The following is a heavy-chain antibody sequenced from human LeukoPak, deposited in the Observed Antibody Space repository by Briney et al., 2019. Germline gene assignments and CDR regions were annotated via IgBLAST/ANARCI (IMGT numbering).Heavy chain of an antibody. CDR3: ARFHTSGYYRHFDF. CDR2: IYDSGST. Sequence: SETLSLTCTVSGGSIRGSYYYWGWIRQPPGKGLEWIGRIYDSGSTYYNPSLKSRVTISVDTSKNQFSLKLSSVTAADTAVYYCARFHTSGYYRHFDFWGQGTLVTVSS. V-gene: IGHV4-39*07. CDR1: GGSIRGSYYY. J-gene: IGHJ4*02. D-gene: IGHD3-22*01.